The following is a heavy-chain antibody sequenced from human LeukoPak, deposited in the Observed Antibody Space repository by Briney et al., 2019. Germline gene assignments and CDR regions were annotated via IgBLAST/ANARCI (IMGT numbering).Heavy chain of an antibody. J-gene: IGHJ1*01. CDR1: AGAISNYY. V-gene: IGHV4-59*01. CDR3: ATDLYGDERTGYFQH. CDR2: IFYSGST. Sequence: SETLSLTCTVSAGAISNYYWTWIRQPPGKGLEWIGYIFYSGSTNYNPSLKSRVTISVDTSKNQFSLKLSPVPAADTAVYYCATDLYGDERTGYFQHWGQGTLVTVSS. D-gene: IGHD4-17*01.